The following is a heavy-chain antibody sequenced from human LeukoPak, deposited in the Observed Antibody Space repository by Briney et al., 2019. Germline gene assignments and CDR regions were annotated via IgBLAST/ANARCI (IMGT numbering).Heavy chain of an antibody. CDR1: GYTFTSYG. CDR3: ARDHTGDSSGPEAAYLDV. Sequence: ASVKVSCKASGYTFTSYGISWVRQAPGQGLEWMGWISAYNGNTNYAQKLQGRVTMTTDTSTSTAYMELRSLRSDDTAVYYCARDHTGDSSGPEAAYLDVWGKGTTVTVSS. J-gene: IGHJ6*03. D-gene: IGHD6-19*01. V-gene: IGHV1-18*01. CDR2: ISAYNGNT.